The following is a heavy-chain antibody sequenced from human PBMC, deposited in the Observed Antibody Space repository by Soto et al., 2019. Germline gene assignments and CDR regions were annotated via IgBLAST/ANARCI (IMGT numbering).Heavy chain of an antibody. CDR1: GFTFDDYA. V-gene: IGHV3-9*01. CDR2: ISWNSGSI. J-gene: IGHJ4*02. Sequence: GGSLRLSCAASGFTFDDYAMHWVRQAPGKGLEWVSGISWNSGSIGYADSVKGRFTISRDNAKNSLYLQMNSLRAEDTALYYCAKGRYCSGGSCYYYFDYWGQGTLVNVSS. CDR3: AKGRYCSGGSCYYYFDY. D-gene: IGHD2-15*01.